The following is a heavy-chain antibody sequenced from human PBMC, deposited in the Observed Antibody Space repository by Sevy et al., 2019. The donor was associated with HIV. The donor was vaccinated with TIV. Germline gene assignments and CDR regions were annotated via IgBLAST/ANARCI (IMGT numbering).Heavy chain of an antibody. D-gene: IGHD3-22*01. CDR3: ARGGDFNDRSAKTDFDY. V-gene: IGHV3-33*01. CDR2: IWNDGSNK. Sequence: GGSLRLSCAASGFTFSNYGMYWVRQAPGKGLEWVAVIWNDGSNKYYADSVKGRFTISRDNSKNTLYLQMNSLRVEDTAVYFCARGGDFNDRSAKTDFDYWGQGTLVTVSS. J-gene: IGHJ4*02. CDR1: GFTFSNYG.